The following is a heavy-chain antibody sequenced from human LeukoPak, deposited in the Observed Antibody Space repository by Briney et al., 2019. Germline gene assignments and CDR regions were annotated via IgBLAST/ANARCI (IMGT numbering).Heavy chain of an antibody. CDR2: ISGSGGST. D-gene: IGHD3-3*01. J-gene: IGHJ6*03. Sequence: GGSLRLSCAASGFTFSSYAMSWVRQAPGKGLEWVSAISGSGGSTYYADSVKGRFTISRDNSKNTLYLQMNSLRAEDTAVYYCAKVPFLRFLEWLSSYYYYMDVWGKGTTVTVSS. V-gene: IGHV3-23*01. CDR1: GFTFSSYA. CDR3: AKVPFLRFLEWLSSYYYYMDV.